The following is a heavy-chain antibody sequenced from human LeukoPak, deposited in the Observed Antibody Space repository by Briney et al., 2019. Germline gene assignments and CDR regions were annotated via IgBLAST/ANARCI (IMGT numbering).Heavy chain of an antibody. V-gene: IGHV4-39*07. D-gene: IGHD6-19*01. CDR1: GGSISSGSYY. CDR3: ARGQKGYSSGWYRY. Sequence: PSETLSLTCTVSGGSISSGSYYWSWIRQPPGKGLEWIGEINHSGSTNYNPSLKSRVTISVDTSKNQFSLKLSSVTAADTAVYYCARGQKGYSSGWYRYWGQGTLVTVSS. CDR2: INHSGST. J-gene: IGHJ4*02.